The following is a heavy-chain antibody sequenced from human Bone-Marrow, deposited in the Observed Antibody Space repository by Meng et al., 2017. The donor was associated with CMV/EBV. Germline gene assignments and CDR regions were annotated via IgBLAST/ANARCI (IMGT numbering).Heavy chain of an antibody. CDR2: ISAYNGNT. D-gene: IGHD2-15*01. Sequence: ASVKVSCKASGYTFTSYGISWVRQAPGQGLEWMGWISAYNGNTNYVQKLQGRVTMTTDTSTSTAYMELRSLRSDDTAVYYCARVLSGRKGYYYYYGMDVWGQGTTVTVSS. J-gene: IGHJ6*02. V-gene: IGHV1-18*01. CDR3: ARVLSGRKGYYYYYGMDV. CDR1: GYTFTSYG.